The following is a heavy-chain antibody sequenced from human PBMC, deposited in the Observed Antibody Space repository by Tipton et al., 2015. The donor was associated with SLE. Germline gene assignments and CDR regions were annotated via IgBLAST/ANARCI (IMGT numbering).Heavy chain of an antibody. CDR1: GFTFSSYA. V-gene: IGHV3-23*03. J-gene: IGHJ1*01. CDR2: IYSGGST. D-gene: IGHD6-13*01. Sequence: GSLRLSCAASGFTFSSYAMTWVRQAPGKGLEWVSVIYSGGSTYYADSVKGRFTISRDNSKDTLYLQMNSLRAEDTAVYYCAKDGAGTDFQHWGQGTLVTVSS. CDR3: AKDGAGTDFQH.